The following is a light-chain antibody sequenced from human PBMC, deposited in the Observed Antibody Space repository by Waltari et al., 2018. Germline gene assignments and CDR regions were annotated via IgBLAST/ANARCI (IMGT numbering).Light chain of an antibody. V-gene: IGLV3-21*02. CDR3: QVWDSSSDHYV. Sequence: SYVLTQPPSVSVAPGQTARITCGGNNIGSKSVHWYQQKPGQAPVLVVYHYSGRPSGIPERFSGSNSGDTATLTISRVEAGDEADYYCQVWDSSSDHYVFGTGTKVTVL. CDR1: NIGSKS. CDR2: HYS. J-gene: IGLJ1*01.